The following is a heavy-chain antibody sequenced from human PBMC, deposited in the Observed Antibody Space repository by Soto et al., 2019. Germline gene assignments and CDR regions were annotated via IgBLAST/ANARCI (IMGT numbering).Heavy chain of an antibody. D-gene: IGHD6-19*01. J-gene: IGHJ6*02. CDR3: ARDRGTLAVAGTPYYYHGMDV. V-gene: IGHV4-31*03. Sequence: QVQLQESGPGLVKPSQTLSLTCTVSGGSISSGGYYWSWIRQHPGKGLEWIGYIYYSGSTYYNPSLKSRVTISVDTSKNQFSLKLSSVTAADTAVYYCARDRGTLAVAGTPYYYHGMDVWGQGTTVTVSS. CDR2: IYYSGST. CDR1: GGSISSGGYY.